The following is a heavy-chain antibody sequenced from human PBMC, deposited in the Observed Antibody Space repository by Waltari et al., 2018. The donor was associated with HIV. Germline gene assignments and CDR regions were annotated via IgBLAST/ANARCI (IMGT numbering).Heavy chain of an antibody. Sequence: SFNSYHWSWIRQPPGKGLEWIGYIYYTGRTNCNPSLKSRVTISVDTSKNQFSLRLSSVTAADTAVYYCARALFGVGSNWFDPWGQGTLVTVSS. V-gene: IGHV4-59*01. CDR2: IYYTGRT. D-gene: IGHD3-3*01. CDR3: ARALFGVGSNWFDP. J-gene: IGHJ5*02. CDR1: SFNSYH.